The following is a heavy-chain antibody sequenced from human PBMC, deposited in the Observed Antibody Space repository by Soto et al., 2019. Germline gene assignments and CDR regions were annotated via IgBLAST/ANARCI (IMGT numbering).Heavy chain of an antibody. J-gene: IGHJ4*02. V-gene: IGHV1-18*01. CDR1: GYTFATST. CDR2: IKAYSGNT. D-gene: IGHD4-17*01. CDR3: AIADYGDDDY. Sequence: QLQLVQSGPEAKKPGASVKVSCKASGYTFATSTISWLRQAPGQGPEWMGWIKAYSGNTNYAQKLQGRCTMTTDTSTSTAYMELRSPTTDDTAIYYCAIADYGDDDYWGQGTLVTVSS.